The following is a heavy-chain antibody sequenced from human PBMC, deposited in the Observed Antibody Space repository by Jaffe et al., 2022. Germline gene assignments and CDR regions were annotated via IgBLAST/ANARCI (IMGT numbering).Heavy chain of an antibody. V-gene: IGHV4-61*02. Sequence: QVQLQESGPGLVKPSQTLSLTCTVSGGSISSGSYYWSWIRQPAGKGLEWIGRIYTSGSTNYNPSLKSRVTISVDTSKNQFSLKLSSVTAADTAVYYCARVNNRAGVGYWGQGTLVTVSS. J-gene: IGHJ4*02. D-gene: IGHD1-20*01. CDR2: IYTSGST. CDR3: ARVNNRAGVGY. CDR1: GGSISSGSYY.